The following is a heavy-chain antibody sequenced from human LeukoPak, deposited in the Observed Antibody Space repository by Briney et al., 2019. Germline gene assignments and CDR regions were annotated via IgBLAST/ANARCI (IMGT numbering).Heavy chain of an antibody. CDR2: TYDSGSS. V-gene: IGHV4-59*01. Sequence: SETLSLTCAVPGGSMRNFYWRWIRQPPGKGLGWIGYTYDSGSSSYNPSLRSRVSISIDTSKNQFSLNLSSVTAADTAVYYCARGWASSWYYFDFWGQGTLVTVSS. J-gene: IGHJ4*02. CDR1: GGSMRNFY. CDR3: ARGWASSWYYFDF. D-gene: IGHD2-2*01.